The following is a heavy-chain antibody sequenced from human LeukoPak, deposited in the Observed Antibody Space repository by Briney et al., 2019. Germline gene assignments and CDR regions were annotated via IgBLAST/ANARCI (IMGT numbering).Heavy chain of an antibody. V-gene: IGHV3-48*03. CDR2: ISSSGSTI. CDR3: ARGKRTRYSSGWYPGFDY. D-gene: IGHD6-19*01. CDR1: GFXFSSYE. Sequence: PGGSLRLSCAASGFXFSSYEINWVRQAPGKGLEWVSYISSSGSTIYYADSVKGRFTISRDNAKNSLYLQMNSLRAEDTAVYYCARGKRTRYSSGWYPGFDYWGQGTLVTVSS. J-gene: IGHJ4*02.